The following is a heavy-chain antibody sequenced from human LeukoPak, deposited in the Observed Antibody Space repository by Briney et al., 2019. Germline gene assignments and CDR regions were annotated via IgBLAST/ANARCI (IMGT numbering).Heavy chain of an antibody. J-gene: IGHJ6*03. Sequence: ASVKVSCKASGDTFTSYGISWVRQAPGQGLEWMGWISAYNGNTNNAQKLQGRVTMTTDTTTSTAYMELRSLRSDDTAVYYCARVGKVAAALSYYYYYYMDVWGKGTTVTVSS. CDR1: GDTFTSYG. V-gene: IGHV1-18*01. CDR2: ISAYNGNT. CDR3: ARVGKVAAALSYYYYYYMDV. D-gene: IGHD2-2*01.